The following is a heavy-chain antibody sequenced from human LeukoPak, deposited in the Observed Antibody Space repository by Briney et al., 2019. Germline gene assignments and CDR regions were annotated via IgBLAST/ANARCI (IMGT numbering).Heavy chain of an antibody. V-gene: IGHV3-30-3*01. CDR3: ARDRRIAAAGTALDY. CDR2: ISYDGSNK. J-gene: IGHJ4*02. D-gene: IGHD6-13*01. CDR1: GFTFSSYA. Sequence: GGSLRLSCAPSGFTFSSYAMRWVRHAPGTGLEWVAVISYDGSNKYYADSVKGRFTISRDNSKNTLYLQMNSLRAEDTAVYYCARDRRIAAAGTALDYWGQGTLVTVSS.